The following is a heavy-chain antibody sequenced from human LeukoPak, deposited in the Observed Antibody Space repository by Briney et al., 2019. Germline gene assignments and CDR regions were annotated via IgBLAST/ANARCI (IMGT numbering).Heavy chain of an antibody. CDR3: ARGSQTSRASTYYYYGMDV. Sequence: SETLSLTCTVSGGDVTGYYWNWIRQAPGKGLEWIGNVYYSGNTNENPSLKSRMSISVDTSKNQFSLTLTSVTAADTAVYYCARGSQTSRASTYYYYGMDVWGQGTTVTVSS. CDR2: VYYSGNT. D-gene: IGHD2-2*01. V-gene: IGHV4-59*08. CDR1: GGDVTGYY. J-gene: IGHJ6*02.